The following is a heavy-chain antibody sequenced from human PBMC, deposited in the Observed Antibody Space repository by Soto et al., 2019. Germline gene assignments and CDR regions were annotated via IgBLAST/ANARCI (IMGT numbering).Heavy chain of an antibody. V-gene: IGHV1-69*01. J-gene: IGHJ4*02. CDR2: IIPFFGTS. D-gene: IGHD3-10*02. CDR1: GDTFDGYA. CDR3: ARESAYVVNPLAFDY. Sequence: QVQLVQSGTEVKKPGSSVKVSCKASGDTFDGYAISWVRQAPGRGLEWVGGIIPFFGTSHYSQKFQGRVTITADESTSTAYMELSGLTSEDSAIYYCARESAYVVNPLAFDYWGQGTLVTVSS.